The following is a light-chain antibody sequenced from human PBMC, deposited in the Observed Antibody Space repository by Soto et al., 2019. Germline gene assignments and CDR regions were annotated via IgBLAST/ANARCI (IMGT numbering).Light chain of an antibody. CDR1: SNDVGGYNY. CDR2: DVT. J-gene: IGLJ1*01. CDR3: SSYTTTTTSCV. Sequence: QSVLTQPASVSGSPGQSITISCTGTSNDVGGYNYVSWYQQYPGKAPKLIIYDVTNRPSGVSTRFSGSKSGNRASLTISGLQAEDEADYYCSSYTTTTTSCVFVTGTKATV. V-gene: IGLV2-14*01.